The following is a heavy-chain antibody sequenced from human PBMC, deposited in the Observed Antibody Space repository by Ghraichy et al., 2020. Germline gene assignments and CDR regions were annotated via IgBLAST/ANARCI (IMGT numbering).Heavy chain of an antibody. CDR3: ASGCSSTSCPEMIY. Sequence: SETLSLTCAVYGGSFSGYYWSWIRQPPGKGLEWIGEINHSGSTNYNPSLKSRVTISVDTSKNQFSLKLSSVTAADTAVYYCASGCSSTSCPEMIYWGQGTLVTVSS. CDR2: INHSGST. V-gene: IGHV4-34*01. CDR1: GGSFSGYY. D-gene: IGHD2-2*01. J-gene: IGHJ4*02.